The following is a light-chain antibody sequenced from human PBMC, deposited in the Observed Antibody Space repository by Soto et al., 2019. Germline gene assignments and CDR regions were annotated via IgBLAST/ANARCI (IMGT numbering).Light chain of an antibody. V-gene: IGKV1-12*01. CDR3: QQTSAFPRT. Sequence: DIQMTQSPSSVSASVGDRLTITCRASRYISNSLAWYQQTPGKAPKLLLRGASSLQRGVPSRFSGGGAGTEFTLTISSLQPEDFATDYCQQTSAFPRTFGQGTKVDIK. J-gene: IGKJ1*01. CDR2: GAS. CDR1: RYISNS.